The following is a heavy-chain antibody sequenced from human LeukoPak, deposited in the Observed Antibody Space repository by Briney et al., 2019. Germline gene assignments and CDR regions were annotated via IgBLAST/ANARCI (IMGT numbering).Heavy chain of an antibody. CDR1: GGTFSSYA. V-gene: IGHV7-4-1*02. D-gene: IGHD6-19*01. Sequence: ASVKVSCKASGGTFSSYAISWVRQAPGQGLEWMGWINTNTGNPTYAQGFTGRFVFSLDTSVSTAYLQISGLKAEDTAVYYCAREMAEQWLVLGRVDYWGQGTLVTVSS. J-gene: IGHJ4*02. CDR2: INTNTGNP. CDR3: AREMAEQWLVLGRVDY.